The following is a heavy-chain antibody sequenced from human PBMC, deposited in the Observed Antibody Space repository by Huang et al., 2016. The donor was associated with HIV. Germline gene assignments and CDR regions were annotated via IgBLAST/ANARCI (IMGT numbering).Heavy chain of an antibody. CDR2: IIPSFGTA. J-gene: IGHJ4*02. Sequence: QVQLVQSGAEVKKPGSSVKVSFKASGGTFSSYAISWVRQAPGQGREWMGGIIPSFGTANYAHKFQGRVTITAEESTSTAYMELSSLRSEDTAVYYCARARGYYDSSVSYYFDYWGQGTLVTVSS. D-gene: IGHD3-22*01. CDR3: ARARGYYDSSVSYYFDY. V-gene: IGHV1-69*13. CDR1: GGTFSSYA.